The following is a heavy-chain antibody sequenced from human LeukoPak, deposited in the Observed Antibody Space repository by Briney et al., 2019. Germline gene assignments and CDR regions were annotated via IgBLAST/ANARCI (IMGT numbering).Heavy chain of an antibody. CDR2: ISGSSST. J-gene: IGHJ3*02. V-gene: IGHV3-23*01. CDR3: AKVTGIEQWLPGHDAFDI. D-gene: IGHD6-19*01. CDR1: GFTFRSYA. Sequence: GGSLRLSCAASGFTFRSYAMTWVRQAPGEGLEWVSSISGSSSTYYADSVKGRFTISRDNFKNTLYLQMNSLRAEDTAVYYCAKVTGIEQWLPGHDAFDIWGQGTMVTVSS.